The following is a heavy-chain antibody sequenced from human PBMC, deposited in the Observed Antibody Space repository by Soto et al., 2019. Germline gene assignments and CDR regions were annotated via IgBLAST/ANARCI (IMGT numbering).Heavy chain of an antibody. V-gene: IGHV3-23*01. CDR1: GFTFSSYA. CDR3: ALDLVSIATQTLAY. Sequence: PGGSLRLSCAASGFTFSSYAMSWVRQAPGKGLEWVSAISGSGDSRYYADSVKGRFTISRDNSKNTLYLQMDSLRAEDTAVYYCALDLVSIATQTLAYWCQGTLVTVCS. D-gene: IGHD2-21*01. J-gene: IGHJ4*02. CDR2: ISGSGDSR.